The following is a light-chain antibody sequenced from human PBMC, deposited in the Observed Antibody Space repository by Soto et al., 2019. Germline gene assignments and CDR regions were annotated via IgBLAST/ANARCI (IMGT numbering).Light chain of an antibody. Sequence: DIVVTQSPLSLPVTPGEPASISCRSSQSLLHSDGYNYLDWYLQKPGQSPQLLIYLGSSRASGVPDRFSGSGSGTDFTLKISRVEAEDVGVYYCLQALQTPPWTFGQGTNVEIK. CDR3: LQALQTPPWT. J-gene: IGKJ1*01. CDR1: QSLLHSDGYNY. CDR2: LGS. V-gene: IGKV2-28*01.